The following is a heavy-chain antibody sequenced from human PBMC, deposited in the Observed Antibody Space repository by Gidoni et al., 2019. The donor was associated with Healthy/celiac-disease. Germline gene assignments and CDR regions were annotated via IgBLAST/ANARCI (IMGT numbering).Heavy chain of an antibody. Sequence: LQLQESGPGLVKPSATLSLTCTVSGGSIRSSSYYWGWIRQPPGKGLEWIVSIYYSGSTYYNPSLKSRGTISVDTSKNQFSRKLSSVTAADTAVYYCARDDPSITIFGAGWGNYFDYWGQGTLVTVSS. D-gene: IGHD3-3*01. CDR1: GGSIRSSSYY. CDR2: IYYSGST. CDR3: ARDDPSITIFGAGWGNYFDY. J-gene: IGHJ4*02. V-gene: IGHV4-39*07.